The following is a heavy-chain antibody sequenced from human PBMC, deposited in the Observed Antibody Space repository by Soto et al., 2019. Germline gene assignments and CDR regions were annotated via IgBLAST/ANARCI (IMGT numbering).Heavy chain of an antibody. V-gene: IGHV4-59*01. CDR2: VYNSWNT. D-gene: IGHD2-21*02. CDR1: DGSISSYY. Sequence: SETLSLTCYVSDGSISSYYWSWIWQPPGKGLEWIGYVYNSWNTYYNPSLESRVTISVETSKNQISLKLRSVTAADTAVYYCTRPNQGDYAFDIWGQGTMVTVSS. CDR3: TRPNQGDYAFDI. J-gene: IGHJ3*02.